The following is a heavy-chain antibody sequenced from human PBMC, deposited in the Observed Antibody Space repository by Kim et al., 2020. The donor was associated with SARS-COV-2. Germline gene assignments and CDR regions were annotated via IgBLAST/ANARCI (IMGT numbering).Heavy chain of an antibody. Sequence: GSGDTIYSQKFQGRVTFTTDTSASTGYMELSSLTSEDSAVYYCLGGYYFDYWGQGTLVTVSS. J-gene: IGHJ4*02. CDR3: LGGYYFDY. D-gene: IGHD2-15*01. CDR2: GSGDT. V-gene: IGHV1-3*01.